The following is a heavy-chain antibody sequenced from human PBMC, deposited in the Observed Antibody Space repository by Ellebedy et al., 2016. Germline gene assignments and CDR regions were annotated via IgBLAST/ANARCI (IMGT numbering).Heavy chain of an antibody. CDR3: ASRPNGDFHFLDY. D-gene: IGHD4-17*01. J-gene: IGHJ4*02. CDR2: ISGSGGST. Sequence: GESLKISCAASGFTFSSYAMSWVRQAPGKGLEWVSAISGSGGSTYYADSVKGRFTISRDNAKNTLYLQMNSLRAEDTAVYYCASRPNGDFHFLDYWGQGTLVTVSS. CDR1: GFTFSSYA. V-gene: IGHV3-23*01.